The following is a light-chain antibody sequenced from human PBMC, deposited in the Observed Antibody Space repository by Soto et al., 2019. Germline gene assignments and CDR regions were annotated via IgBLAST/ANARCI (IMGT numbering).Light chain of an antibody. CDR2: KAS. CDR3: QQYNSYSRT. J-gene: IGKJ1*01. CDR1: QSISSW. Sequence: DIQMTQSPSTLSASVGDRVTITCRASQSISSWLAWYQQKPGKAPKLLIYKASSLESGVPSRFSGSGSGKEFTLTISSLQPDDFATYYSQQYNSYSRTSGQGTKVDIK. V-gene: IGKV1-5*03.